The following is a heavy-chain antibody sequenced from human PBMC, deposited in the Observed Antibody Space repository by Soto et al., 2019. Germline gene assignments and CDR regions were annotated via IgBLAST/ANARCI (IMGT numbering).Heavy chain of an antibody. V-gene: IGHV4-31*03. D-gene: IGHD3-9*01. CDR3: ARELRYPLYGMDV. Sequence: SSETLSLTCTVSGGSISSGGYYWSWIRQHPGKGLEWIGYIYYSGSTYYNPSLKSRVTISVDTSKNQFSLKLSSVTAADTAVYYCARELRYPLYGMDVWGQGTTVTVSS. J-gene: IGHJ6*02. CDR2: IYYSGST. CDR1: GGSISSGGYY.